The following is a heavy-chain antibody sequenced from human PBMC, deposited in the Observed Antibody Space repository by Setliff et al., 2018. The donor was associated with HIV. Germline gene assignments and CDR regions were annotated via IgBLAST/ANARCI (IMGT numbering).Heavy chain of an antibody. Sequence: ASVKVSCKASGYTFTSYGISWVRQAPGQGLEWMGWISAYNGNTNYAQKLQGRVTMTTDTSTGTAYLELRSLRSDDTAVYYCARDPYFWSGYKWFDPWGQGTLVTVSS. J-gene: IGHJ5*02. D-gene: IGHD3-3*01. CDR3: ARDPYFWSGYKWFDP. CDR1: GYTFTSYG. V-gene: IGHV1-18*01. CDR2: ISAYNGNT.